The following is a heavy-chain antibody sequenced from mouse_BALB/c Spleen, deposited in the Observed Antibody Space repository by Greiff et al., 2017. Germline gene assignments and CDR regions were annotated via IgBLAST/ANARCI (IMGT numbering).Heavy chain of an antibody. CDR1: GFTFSSYA. V-gene: IGHV5-6-5*01. J-gene: IGHJ2*01. CDR2: ISSGGST. Sequence: EVQGVESGGGLVKPGGSLKLSCAASGFTFSSYAMSWVRQTPEKRLEWVASISSGGSTYYPDSVKGRFTISRDNARNILYLQMSSLRSEDTAMYYCARGGFHYWGQGTTLTVSS. CDR3: ARGGFHY.